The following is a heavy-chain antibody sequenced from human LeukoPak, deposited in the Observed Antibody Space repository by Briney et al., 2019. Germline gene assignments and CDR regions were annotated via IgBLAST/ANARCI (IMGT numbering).Heavy chain of an antibody. CDR1: GYTFTSYG. J-gene: IGHJ4*02. V-gene: IGHV1-18*01. Sequence: ASVKVSCKASGYTFTSYGISWVRQAPGQGLEWMGWISAYNGNTNYAQKLQGRVTMTTDTSTSTAYMELRSLRSDDTAVYYCAKLSTGRSGGGSLGDWGQGTLVTVSS. D-gene: IGHD2-15*01. CDR3: AKLSTGRSGGGSLGD. CDR2: ISAYNGNT.